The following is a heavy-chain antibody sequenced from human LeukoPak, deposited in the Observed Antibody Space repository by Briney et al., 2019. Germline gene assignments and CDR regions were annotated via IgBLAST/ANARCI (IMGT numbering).Heavy chain of an antibody. CDR1: GYTFTSYG. Sequence: ASVKVSCKASGYTFTSYGISWVRQAPGQGLEWMGWINPNSGGTNYAQKFQGRVTMTRDTSISTAYMELSRLRSDDTAVYYCARAEDRTYYYYMDVWGKGTTVTVSS. J-gene: IGHJ6*03. CDR2: INPNSGGT. V-gene: IGHV1-2*02. CDR3: ARAEDRTYYYYMDV. D-gene: IGHD3-22*01.